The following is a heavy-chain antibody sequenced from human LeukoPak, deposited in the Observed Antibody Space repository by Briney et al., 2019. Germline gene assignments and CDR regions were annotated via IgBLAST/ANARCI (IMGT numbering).Heavy chain of an antibody. V-gene: IGHV3-23*01. CDR1: GFTYSSYA. Sequence: GGSLRLSCAASGFTYSSYAMSWVRQAPGKGLEWVSAISGSGGSTYYADSVKGRFTISRDNSKNTLYLQMNSLRAEDTAVYYCANKWIQLPHLGSDPWGQGTLVTVSS. D-gene: IGHD5-18*01. CDR3: ANKWIQLPHLGSDP. J-gene: IGHJ5*02. CDR2: ISGSGGST.